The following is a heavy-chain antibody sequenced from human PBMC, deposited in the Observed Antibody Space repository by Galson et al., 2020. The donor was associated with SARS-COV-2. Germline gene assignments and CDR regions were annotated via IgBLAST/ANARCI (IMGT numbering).Heavy chain of an antibody. CDR3: ARGKDYTDY. CDR1: GGSFSGYY. CDR2: INHSGST. V-gene: IGHV4-34*01. J-gene: IGHJ4*02. Sequence: SETLSLTCAVYGGSFSGYYWSWIRQPPGKGLEWIGEINHSGSTNYNPSLKSRVTISVDTSKNQFSLKLSSVTAADTAVYYCARGKDYTDYWGQGTLVTVSS.